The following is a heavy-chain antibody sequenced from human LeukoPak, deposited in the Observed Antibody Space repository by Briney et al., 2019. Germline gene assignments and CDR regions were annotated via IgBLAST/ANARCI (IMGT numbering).Heavy chain of an antibody. CDR3: ARVWGEYDFWSGPFDY. V-gene: IGHV1-69*01. J-gene: IGHJ4*02. Sequence: SVKVSCKASGGTFSSYAISWVRQAPGQGLEWMGGIIPIFGTTNYAQKFQGRVTITADESTSTAYMELSSLRSEDTAVYYCARVWGEYDFWSGPFDYWGQGTLVTVSS. D-gene: IGHD3-3*01. CDR2: IIPIFGTT. CDR1: GGTFSSYA.